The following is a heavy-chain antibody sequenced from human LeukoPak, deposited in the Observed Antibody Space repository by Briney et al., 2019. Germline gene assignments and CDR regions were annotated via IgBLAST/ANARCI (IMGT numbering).Heavy chain of an antibody. CDR1: GFTFSSYA. V-gene: IGHV3-23*01. D-gene: IGHD4/OR15-4a*01. Sequence: QTGGSLRLSCAASGFTFSSYAMSWVRQAPGKGLEWVSAISGSGGSTYYADSVKGRFTISRDNSKNTLYLQMNSLRAEDTAVYYCARRARAYSHPYDYWGQGTLVTVSS. CDR2: ISGSGGST. CDR3: ARRARAYSHPYDY. J-gene: IGHJ4*02.